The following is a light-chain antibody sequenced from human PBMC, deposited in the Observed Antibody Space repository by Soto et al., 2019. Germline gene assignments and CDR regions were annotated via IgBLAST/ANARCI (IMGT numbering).Light chain of an antibody. CDR3: SSYTSTQSYV. Sequence: QSVLTQPASVSGSPGQSIALSCPGTSSDVGGYTYVSWYQQHPGKAPKLMIYDVSSRPSGVSDRFSGSKSGNTASLTISGLQSEDEADYYCSSYTSTQSYVFGTGTKVTVL. CDR2: DVS. J-gene: IGLJ1*01. CDR1: SSDVGGYTY. V-gene: IGLV2-14*01.